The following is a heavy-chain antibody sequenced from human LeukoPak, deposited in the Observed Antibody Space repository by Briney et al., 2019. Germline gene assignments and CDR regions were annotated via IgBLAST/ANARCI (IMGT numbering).Heavy chain of an antibody. Sequence: SETLSLTCAVSGGSISSDNFWIWVRQPPGKGLEWIGEIFPSGSTNYNPSLKSRLIISLDKSRNQFSLNLTSMTAADTAVYYCATDYQHWGQGTLVTVSS. CDR3: ATDYQH. CDR2: IFPSGST. J-gene: IGHJ4*02. D-gene: IGHD2-2*01. CDR1: GGSISSDNF. V-gene: IGHV4-4*02.